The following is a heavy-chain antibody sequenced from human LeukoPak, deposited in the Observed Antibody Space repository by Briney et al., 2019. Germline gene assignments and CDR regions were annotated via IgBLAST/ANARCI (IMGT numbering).Heavy chain of an antibody. J-gene: IGHJ4*01. D-gene: IGHD6-13*01. CDR3: AKRIAAAGTSGFDY. V-gene: IGHV3-23*05. CDR1: GFTFSSYG. Sequence: GGSLRLSCAASGFTFSSYGMSWARQAPGKGLEWVSAIETGGASTYYADFVKGRFSISRDNSKNTLYLQMNSLRAEDTAVYYCAKRIAAAGTSGFDYWGHGTLVTVSS. CDR2: IETGGAST.